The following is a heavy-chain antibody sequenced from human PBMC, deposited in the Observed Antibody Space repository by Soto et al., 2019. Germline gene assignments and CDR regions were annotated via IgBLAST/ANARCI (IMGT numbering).Heavy chain of an antibody. J-gene: IGHJ6*02. CDR1: GGSFSGYY. Sequence: SETLSLTCAVYGGSFSGYYWSWIRQPPGKGLEWIGEINHSGSTNYNPSLKSRVTISVDTSKNQVSLKLSSVTAADTAVYYCARVSGIYYYGMDGWGQGTTVTFSS. CDR3: ARVSGIYYYGMDG. D-gene: IGHD3-10*01. V-gene: IGHV4-34*01. CDR2: INHSGST.